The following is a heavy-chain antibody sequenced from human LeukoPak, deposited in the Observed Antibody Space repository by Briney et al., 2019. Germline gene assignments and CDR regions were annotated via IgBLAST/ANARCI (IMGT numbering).Heavy chain of an antibody. D-gene: IGHD2-2*01. CDR1: GGSISSYY. J-gene: IGHJ5*02. Sequence: SETLSLTCTVSGGSISSYYWSWVRLPPGPGLELNWFGYYSGSSSTNPSLTIRVPISVDTAKNQYSLTLSPGTATATAMYYCASTNYNPSLKRRVTISVDTSKNQLSLKLSCVTAADTAVYHCARDERAQRYSNYNWFDPCSQGTLVTASS. CDR2: GYYSGSS. V-gene: IGHV4-59*01. CDR3: ASTNYNPSLKRRVTISVDTSKNQLSLKLSCVTAADTAVYHCARDERAQRYSNYNWFDP.